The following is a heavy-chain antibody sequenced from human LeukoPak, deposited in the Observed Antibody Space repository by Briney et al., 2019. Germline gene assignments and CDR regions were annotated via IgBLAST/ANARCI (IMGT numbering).Heavy chain of an antibody. D-gene: IGHD6-19*01. V-gene: IGHV4-59*08. J-gene: IGHJ4*02. CDR1: GGSISSYY. Sequence: SETLSLTCTVSGGSISSYYWSWIRQPPGKELEWIASIFYTGSSSYNPSLKTRVTISVDTSKNQLFLKLSSVTAADTAVYYCARQMAVAGDFDYWGQGTLVTVSS. CDR3: ARQMAVAGDFDY. CDR2: IFYTGSS.